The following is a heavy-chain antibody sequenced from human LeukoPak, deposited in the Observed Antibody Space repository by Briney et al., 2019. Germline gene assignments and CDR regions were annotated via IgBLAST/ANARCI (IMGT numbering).Heavy chain of an antibody. CDR3: AMSGSYSNPDY. CDR2: IIPIFDTA. Sequence: ASVKVSCKASGGTFSSYAISWVRQAPGQGLEWMGRIIPIFDTANYAQKFQGRVTITTDESTSTAYMELSSLRSEDTAVYYCAMSGSYSNPDYWGQGTLVTVSS. J-gene: IGHJ4*02. CDR1: GGTFSSYA. V-gene: IGHV1-69*05. D-gene: IGHD1-26*01.